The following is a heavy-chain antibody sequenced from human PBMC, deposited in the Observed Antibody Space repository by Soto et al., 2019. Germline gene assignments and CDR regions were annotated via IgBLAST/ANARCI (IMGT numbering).Heavy chain of an antibody. CDR3: ARIAATGRGWDV. J-gene: IGHJ6*02. D-gene: IGHD6-13*01. CDR2: IKQDGSEE. Sequence: EVQLVESGGGLVQPGGSLRLSCVDSGFTFSSYWMSWVRQAPVKGLEWVGNIKQDGSEENYVDSLKGRFTISRDNAKNSMYLQMTSRRAADTAVYYCARIAATGRGWDVWGQGTTVVVS. CDR1: GFTFSSYW. V-gene: IGHV3-7*01.